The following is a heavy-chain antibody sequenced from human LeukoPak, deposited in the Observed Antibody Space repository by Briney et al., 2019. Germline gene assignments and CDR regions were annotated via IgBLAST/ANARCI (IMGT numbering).Heavy chain of an antibody. V-gene: IGHV4-4*02. CDR1: GASITYY. J-gene: IGHJ6*02. D-gene: IGHD1-26*01. CDR3: ARRSLVRTVGYYYAMDV. CDR2: VHRDGHT. Sequence: SETLSLTCTVSGASITYYWSWVRQPPGKGLEWIGEVHRDGHTNYNPSLKSRVTMSVDKSKNQLSLQLTSVTAADTAVYYCARRSLVRTVGYYYAMDVWGQGTTVTVSS.